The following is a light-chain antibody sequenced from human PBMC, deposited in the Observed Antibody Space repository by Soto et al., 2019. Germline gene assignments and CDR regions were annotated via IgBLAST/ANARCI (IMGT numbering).Light chain of an antibody. CDR2: DAS. J-gene: IGKJ5*01. V-gene: IGKV3-11*01. CDR3: QQRSNWPSIS. CDR1: QSISFY. Sequence: EIVLTQSPATLSLSPGERATLSCRSSQSISFYLTWYQHKPGQAPRLLIYDASNRATGIPARFSGSGYGTDFTLTISSLESEDSAIYYCQQRSNWPSISFGQGTRLE.